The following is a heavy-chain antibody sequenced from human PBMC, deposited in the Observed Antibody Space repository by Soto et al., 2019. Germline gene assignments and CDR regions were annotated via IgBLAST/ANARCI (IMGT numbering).Heavy chain of an antibody. V-gene: IGHV3-23*01. D-gene: IGHD1-7*01. CDR3: ARRARTATTNWGAFDV. Sequence: EVQLLESGGGLVQPGGSLRLSCAASGFTFNTYVMNWVRQAPGKGLEWVSTISDSADKTHYADSVKGRFTISRDNSRDTLFLQMNSLSADDAAVYYCARRARTATTNWGAFDVWGQGTMVTVSS. CDR1: GFTFNTYV. CDR2: ISDSADKT. J-gene: IGHJ3*01.